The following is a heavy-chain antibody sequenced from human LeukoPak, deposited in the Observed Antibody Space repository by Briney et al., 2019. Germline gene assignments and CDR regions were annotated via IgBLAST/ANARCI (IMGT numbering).Heavy chain of an antibody. V-gene: IGHV3-30*04. D-gene: IGHD2/OR15-2a*01. Sequence: PGGSLRLSCAVSGFTFSSYAMHWVRQAPGKGLEWVAVISYDGSNKYYADSVKGRFTISRDNSKNTLYLQMNSLRAEDTAVYYCARGYYNIRTGFDPWGQGTLVTVSS. J-gene: IGHJ5*02. CDR1: GFTFSSYA. CDR2: ISYDGSNK. CDR3: ARGYYNIRTGFDP.